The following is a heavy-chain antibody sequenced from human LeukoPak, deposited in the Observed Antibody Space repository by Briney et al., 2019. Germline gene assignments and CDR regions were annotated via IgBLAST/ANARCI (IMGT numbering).Heavy chain of an antibody. D-gene: IGHD6-13*01. CDR2: IIPIFGTA. CDR1: GGTFSSYA. CDR3: ARAGYSSSWYLF. J-gene: IGHJ1*01. V-gene: IGHV1-69*13. Sequence: SVKVFCKASGGTFSSYAISWVRQAPGQGLEWMGGIIPIFGTANYAQKFQGRVTITADESTSTAYMELSSLRSEDTAVNYCARAGYSSSWYLFWGQGTLVTVSS.